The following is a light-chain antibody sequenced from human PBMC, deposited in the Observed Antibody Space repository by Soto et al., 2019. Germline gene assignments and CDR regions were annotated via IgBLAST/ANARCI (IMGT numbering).Light chain of an antibody. V-gene: IGKV3-20*01. J-gene: IGKJ1*01. CDR3: HQYGSSPWT. CDR1: QSVNKNY. CDR2: GAS. Sequence: EIVLTQSPGTLSLSPGERATLSCRASQSVNKNYLAWYQQKPGQAPRLLIYGASSRATGIPDRFRGSGSGTDFTLTISRLEPEDFAVYYCHQYGSSPWTFGQGAKVEIK.